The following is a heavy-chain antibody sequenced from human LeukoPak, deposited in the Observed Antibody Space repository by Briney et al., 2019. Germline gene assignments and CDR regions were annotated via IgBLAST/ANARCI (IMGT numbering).Heavy chain of an antibody. D-gene: IGHD2-2*01. V-gene: IGHV4-34*01. Sequence: SETLSLTCAVYGWSFNDYYWNWIRQPPGKGLEWIGEINARGDTNYNPSLKSRVNISVDTSKKQFSLRLTSMIAADTALYYCARGQVPAARGYNWFDPWGQGTLVTVSS. CDR3: ARGQVPAARGYNWFDP. CDR2: INARGDT. J-gene: IGHJ5*02. CDR1: GWSFNDYY.